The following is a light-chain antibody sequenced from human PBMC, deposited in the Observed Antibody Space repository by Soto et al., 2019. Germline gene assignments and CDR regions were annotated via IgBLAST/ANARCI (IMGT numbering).Light chain of an antibody. Sequence: IHMTQSPSTLSASVRDRVTITCRASQSISSWLAWYQQKPGKAPKLLIYDASSLESGVPSRFSGSGSGTEFTLTISSLQPDDFATYYCQQYNSYSPLTFGGGTKVDIK. CDR1: QSISSW. V-gene: IGKV1-5*01. J-gene: IGKJ4*01. CDR2: DAS. CDR3: QQYNSYSPLT.